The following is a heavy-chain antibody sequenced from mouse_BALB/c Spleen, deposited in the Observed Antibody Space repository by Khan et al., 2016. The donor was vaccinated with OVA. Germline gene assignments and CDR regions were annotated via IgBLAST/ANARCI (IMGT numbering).Heavy chain of an antibody. D-gene: IGHD2-14*01. CDR2: ISSSGSA. CDR3: ARSLYYSYGYGLDY. V-gene: IGHV3-2*02. CDR1: GYSITSDYA. J-gene: IGHJ4*01. Sequence: EVQLVESGPGLVKPSQSLSLTCTVTGYSITSDYAWNWIRQFPGDRLEWMGYISSSGSARYNPSLKSRISITRDTSKNQFFLQLKSVTTEDTATYFCARSLYYSYGYGLDYWGRGSSVTVSS.